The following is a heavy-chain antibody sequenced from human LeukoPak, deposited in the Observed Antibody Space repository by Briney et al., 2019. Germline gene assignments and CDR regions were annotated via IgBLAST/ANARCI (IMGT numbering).Heavy chain of an antibody. J-gene: IGHJ4*02. Sequence: GGTLRLSCAASGFTFSSYGMSWVRQAPGKGLEWVSAISGSGGSTYYADSVKGRFTISRDNSKNTLYLQMNSLRAEDTAVYYCAKDRGSSDLIVVVPAAVSFDYWGQGTLVTVSS. D-gene: IGHD2-2*01. CDR3: AKDRGSSDLIVVVPAAVSFDY. CDR1: GFTFSSYG. V-gene: IGHV3-23*01. CDR2: ISGSGGST.